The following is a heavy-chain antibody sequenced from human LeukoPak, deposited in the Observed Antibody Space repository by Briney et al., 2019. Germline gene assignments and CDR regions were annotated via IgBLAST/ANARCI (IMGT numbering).Heavy chain of an antibody. CDR3: ARDGYCSSISCYDAFDI. V-gene: IGHV4-61*02. Sequence: SETLSLTCTVSGGSISSSSYFWSWIRQPAGKGLEWIGRIYTSGSTNYNPSLKSRLTISVDTSKNQFSLKLSSVTAADTAVYYCARDGYCSSISCYDAFDIWGQGTMVTVSS. CDR2: IYTSGST. D-gene: IGHD2-2*03. CDR1: GGSISSSSYF. J-gene: IGHJ3*02.